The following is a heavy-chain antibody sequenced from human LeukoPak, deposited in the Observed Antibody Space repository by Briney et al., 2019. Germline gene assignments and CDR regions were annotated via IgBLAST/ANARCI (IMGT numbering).Heavy chain of an antibody. Sequence: GGSLRLSCAASGFSFSSYSMTWVRQAPGKGLEWVSYISSSSSTIYYADSVKGRFTISRDNAKNSLYLQMNSLRAEDTAVYYCARDWAAAGYYFDYWGQGTLVTVSS. J-gene: IGHJ4*02. V-gene: IGHV3-48*04. CDR1: GFSFSSYS. CDR2: ISSSSSTI. CDR3: ARDWAAAGYYFDY. D-gene: IGHD6-13*01.